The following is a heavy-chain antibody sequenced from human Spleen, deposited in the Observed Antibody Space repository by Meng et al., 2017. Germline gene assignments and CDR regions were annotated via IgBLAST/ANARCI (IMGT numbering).Heavy chain of an antibody. V-gene: IGHV3-21*01. D-gene: IGHD3-22*01. CDR1: GFTFSSYS. CDR2: ISSSSSYI. Sequence: GESLKISCAASGFTFSSYSMNWVRQAPGKGLEWVSSISSSSSYIYYADSVKGRFTISRDNAKNSLYLQMNSLRAEDTAVYYCARDNWYYYDSSGYQNDAFDIWGQGTMVTVSS. J-gene: IGHJ3*02. CDR3: ARDNWYYYDSSGYQNDAFDI.